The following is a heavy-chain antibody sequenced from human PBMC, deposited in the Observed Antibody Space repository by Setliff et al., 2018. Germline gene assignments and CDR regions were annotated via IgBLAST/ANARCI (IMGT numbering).Heavy chain of an antibody. CDR1: GYTFTSYG. CDR2: IIAYNGNT. CDR3: ARAPAYSSTPGSYAFDI. Sequence: ASVKVSCKASGYTFTSYGISWVRQAPGQGLEWMGWIIAYNGNTNCAQKLQGRVTMTTDTSTSTAYMELRSLRSDDTAVYYCARAPAYSSTPGSYAFDIWGQGTMVTVSS. V-gene: IGHV1-18*01. D-gene: IGHD6-13*01. J-gene: IGHJ3*02.